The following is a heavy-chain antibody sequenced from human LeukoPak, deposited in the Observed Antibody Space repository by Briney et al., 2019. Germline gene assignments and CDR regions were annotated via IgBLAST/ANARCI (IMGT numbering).Heavy chain of an antibody. CDR3: ASFHYYGSGAYYLSY. J-gene: IGHJ4*02. D-gene: IGHD3-10*01. CDR1: GFTLSSYA. Sequence: GGSLRLSCAASGFTLSSYAMTWVRQAPGKGLEWVSDIGDSGATTCYADSVKGRFTISSDNSKNTLYLQMSSLRAEDTAVYFCASFHYYGSGAYYLSYWGQGTLVTVSS. V-gene: IGHV3-23*01. CDR2: IGDSGATT.